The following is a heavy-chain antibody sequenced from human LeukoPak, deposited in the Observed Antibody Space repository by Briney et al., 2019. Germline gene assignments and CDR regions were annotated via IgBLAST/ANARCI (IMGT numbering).Heavy chain of an antibody. CDR2: INWNGDST. CDR3: ARDPGAAARRPEYYQH. J-gene: IGHJ1*01. Sequence: GGSLRLSCAASGFSLDDYGMSWVRQAPGKGLEWVSGINWNGDSTGYGDSVKGRFTISRDNGKNSLYLQMKSLRAEDTALYYCARDPGAAARRPEYYQHCGQGTLVTVSS. D-gene: IGHD6-6*01. CDR1: GFSLDDYG. V-gene: IGHV3-20*04.